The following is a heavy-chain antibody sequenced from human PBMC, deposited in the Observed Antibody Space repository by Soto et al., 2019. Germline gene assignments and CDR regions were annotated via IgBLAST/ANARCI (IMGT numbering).Heavy chain of an antibody. CDR3: ARGQVVAAQH. CDR1: GYTFTSYD. D-gene: IGHD2-15*01. Sequence: ASVKVSCKTSGYTFTSYDINWVRQATGQGLEWMGWMNPNSGNTVYAQKFQGRVTMTRNTSISTAYMELSSLRSEDTAVYYCARGQVVAAQHWGQGTLVTVSS. CDR2: MNPNSGNT. J-gene: IGHJ4*02. V-gene: IGHV1-8*01.